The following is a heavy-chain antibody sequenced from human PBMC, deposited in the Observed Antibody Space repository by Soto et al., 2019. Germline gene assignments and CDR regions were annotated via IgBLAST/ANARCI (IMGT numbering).Heavy chain of an antibody. Sequence: PGGALRLSCAASGFTLSSYSMNWVRQAPGKGLEWVSSISSSSSYIYYAESVKGRFTISRDNAKNSLYLQMHSLRAEDTAVYYCARDPGWGGFDIWGQGTMVTGS. D-gene: IGHD1-26*01. CDR1: GFTLSSYS. CDR3: ARDPGWGGFDI. J-gene: IGHJ3*02. V-gene: IGHV3-21*01. CDR2: ISSSSSYI.